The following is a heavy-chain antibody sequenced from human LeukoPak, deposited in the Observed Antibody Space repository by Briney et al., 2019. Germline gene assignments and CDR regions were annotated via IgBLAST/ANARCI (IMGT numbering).Heavy chain of an antibody. J-gene: IGHJ5*02. CDR1: GFTFDDYA. CDR2: ISWNSGSI. D-gene: IGHD2-2*01. V-gene: IGHV3-9*01. CDR3: AKVPCSSTSCYVGWFDP. Sequence: PGGSLRLSCAASGFTFDDYAMHWVRQAPGKGLEWVSGISWNSGSIGYADSVKGRFTISRDNAKNSLYLQMNSLRAVDTALYYCAKVPCSSTSCYVGWFDPWGQGTLVTVSS.